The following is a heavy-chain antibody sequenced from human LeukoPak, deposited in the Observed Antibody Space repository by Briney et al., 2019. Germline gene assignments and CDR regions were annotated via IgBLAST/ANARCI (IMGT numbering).Heavy chain of an antibody. J-gene: IGHJ3*01. CDR2: ISYDGSNK. CDR1: GFTFSSYA. D-gene: IGHD4-17*01. V-gene: IGHV3-30-3*01. Sequence: GGSLRLSCAASGFTFSSYAMHWVRQAPGKGLEWVAVISYDGSNKYYADFVKGRFTISRDNSKNTLYLQMNSLRAEDTAVYYCARDIHGDYPLWGQGTMVTVSS. CDR3: ARDIHGDYPL.